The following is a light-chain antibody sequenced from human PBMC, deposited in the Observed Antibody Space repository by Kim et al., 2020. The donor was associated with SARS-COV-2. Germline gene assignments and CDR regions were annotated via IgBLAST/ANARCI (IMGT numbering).Light chain of an antibody. J-gene: IGLJ1*01. Sequence: GQSIPCSCTGTNSDVGTDPFGSWYQQRPGKAPKLMIYDLYTRPSGVSNRFSGSRSGNTASLTISGLQAEDEADYHCCAYAGTFFVFGPGTKVTVL. CDR3: CAYAGTFFV. CDR1: NSDVGTDPF. V-gene: IGLV2-23*02. CDR2: DLY.